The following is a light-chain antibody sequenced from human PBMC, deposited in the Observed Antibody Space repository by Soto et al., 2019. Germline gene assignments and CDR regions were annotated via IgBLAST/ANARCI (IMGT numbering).Light chain of an antibody. Sequence: IHLTQSPSSLSASFGDRVTITFRASQDIAIYLAWYQRKPGEAPKLLIYAASTLYGGVPSRFSGSGSGTEFTLTISILQSEDFADYYCQQYQNWPLITFGQGTRLEI. CDR1: QDIAIY. J-gene: IGKJ5*01. CDR2: AAS. V-gene: IGKV1-9*01. CDR3: QQYQNWPLIT.